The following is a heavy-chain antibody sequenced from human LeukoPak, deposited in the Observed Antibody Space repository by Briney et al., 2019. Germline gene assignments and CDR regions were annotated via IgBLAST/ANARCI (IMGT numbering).Heavy chain of an antibody. Sequence: SETLSLTCTVSGGSISNSRNYWAWIRQPPGRGLEWIGTIHYSGSTYYNASLKSRLIISIDTSKSQFSLKLSSVTAADTAVYYCASGRQWLVSYWGQGTLVTVSS. D-gene: IGHD6-19*01. CDR2: IHYSGST. J-gene: IGHJ4*02. V-gene: IGHV4-39*07. CDR1: GGSISNSRNY. CDR3: ASGRQWLVSY.